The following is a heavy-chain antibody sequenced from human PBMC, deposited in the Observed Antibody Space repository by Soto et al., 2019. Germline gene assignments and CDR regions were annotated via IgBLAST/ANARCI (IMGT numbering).Heavy chain of an antibody. CDR3: ARQSPFYDILTGYSDY. V-gene: IGHV4-39*01. CDR1: GGSISSSSYY. J-gene: IGHJ4*02. Sequence: QLQLQESGPGLVKPSETLSLTCTVSGGSISSSSYYWGWIRQPPGKGLEWIGSIYYSGSTYYNPSLKSRVTISVDTSKNQFSLKLSSVTAADTAVYYCARQSPFYDILTGYSDYWGQGTLVTVSS. CDR2: IYYSGST. D-gene: IGHD3-9*01.